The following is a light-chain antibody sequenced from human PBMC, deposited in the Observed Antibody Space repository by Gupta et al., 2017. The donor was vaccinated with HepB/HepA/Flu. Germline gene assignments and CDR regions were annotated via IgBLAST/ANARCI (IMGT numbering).Light chain of an antibody. V-gene: IGKV1-39*01. J-gene: IGKJ4*01. CDR1: QSISSY. Sequence: IQLTQSPSSLSASVGDRVTITCRASQSISSYLNWYLQRPGQAPKLLIYSASNLQSGVPSRFSGSGSGTDFTLSIIGLQPEDFATYYCQQSYTTPLTFGGGTKVEIK. CDR3: QQSYTTPLT. CDR2: SAS.